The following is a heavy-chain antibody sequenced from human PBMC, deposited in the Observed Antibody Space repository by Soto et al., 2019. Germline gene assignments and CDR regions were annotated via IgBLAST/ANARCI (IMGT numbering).Heavy chain of an antibody. CDR2: ISGSGGST. CDR1: GFAFSSYA. CDR3: AKDLGDYSYFDY. J-gene: IGHJ4*02. V-gene: IGHV3-23*01. Sequence: GGSLRLSCAASGFAFSSYAMSWVRQAPGKGLEWVSAISGSGGSTYYADSVKGRFTISRDNSKNTLYLQMNSLRAEDTAVYYCAKDLGDYSYFDYWGQGTLVTVSS. D-gene: IGHD4-17*01.